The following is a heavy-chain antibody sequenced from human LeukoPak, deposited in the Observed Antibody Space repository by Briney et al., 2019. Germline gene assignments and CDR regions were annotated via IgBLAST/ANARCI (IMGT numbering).Heavy chain of an antibody. V-gene: IGHV4-59*01. CDR3: ATVRRGYSYGYSFDY. CDR2: IYYSGST. J-gene: IGHJ4*02. CDR1: GGSISSYY. Sequence: SETLSLTCTVSGGSISSYYWSWIRQPPGKGLEWIGYIYYSGSTNYNPSLKSRVTISVDTSKNQFSLKLRSVTAADTAVYYGATVRRGYSYGYSFDYWGQGTLVTVSS. D-gene: IGHD5-18*01.